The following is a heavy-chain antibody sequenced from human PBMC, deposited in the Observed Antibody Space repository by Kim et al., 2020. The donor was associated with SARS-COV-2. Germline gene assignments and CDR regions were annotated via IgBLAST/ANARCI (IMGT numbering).Heavy chain of an antibody. CDR2: IFYSGST. J-gene: IGHJ5*02. CDR1: GGSISSSSYY. V-gene: IGHV4-39*01. D-gene: IGHD2-15*01. CDR3: ARYCSGGSCYGANWFDP. Sequence: SETLSLTCTVSGGSISSSSYYWGWIRQPPGKGLEWIGSIFYSGSTYYNPSLKSRVTISVDTSKNQFSLKLSSVTAADTAVYFCARYCSGGSCYGANWFDPWGQGTLVTVSS.